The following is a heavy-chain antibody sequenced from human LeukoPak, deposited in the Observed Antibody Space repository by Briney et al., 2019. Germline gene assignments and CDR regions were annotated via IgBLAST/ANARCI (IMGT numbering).Heavy chain of an antibody. CDR3: AKVSSGWVGYYYMDV. J-gene: IGHJ6*03. V-gene: IGHV3-23*01. CDR1: GFTFSSYA. Sequence: GGSLRLSCAASGFTFSSYAMSWVRQAPGKGLEWVSTISNSDSSTYYADSVKGRFTISRDNSKNTLYLQMNSLRAEDTAVYYCAKVSSGWVGYYYMDVWGKGTTVTISS. D-gene: IGHD6-19*01. CDR2: ISNSDSST.